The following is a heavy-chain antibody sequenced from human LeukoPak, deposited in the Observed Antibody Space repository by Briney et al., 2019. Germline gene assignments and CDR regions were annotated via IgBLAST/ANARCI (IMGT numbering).Heavy chain of an antibody. CDR1: GFTFSSYA. J-gene: IGHJ4*02. Sequence: GGSLRLSCAASGFTFSSYAMSWVRQAPGKGLEWVSLVSASGDNTYYADSVKGRFTISRDNSKNTLHLHMNSLRVEDTAVYYCAKGIGYIYGDVFDYWGQGTLVTVSS. CDR2: VSASGDNT. V-gene: IGHV3-23*01. D-gene: IGHD5-18*01. CDR3: AKGIGYIYGDVFDY.